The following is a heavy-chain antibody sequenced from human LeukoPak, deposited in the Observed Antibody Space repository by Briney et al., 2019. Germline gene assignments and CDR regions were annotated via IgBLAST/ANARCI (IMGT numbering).Heavy chain of an antibody. CDR2: ITPVFATA. CDR3: AKTLSTCSSTSCSSPYYYYYMDV. D-gene: IGHD2-2*01. Sequence: GASVKVSCKASGGTFRDYALSWVRQAPGQVLEWMGGITPVFATATYAQKFQGRVTITRDESTSTAYMELSSLRFEDTAVYYCAKTLSTCSSTSCSSPYYYYYMDVWGKGTTVTVSS. V-gene: IGHV1-69*05. J-gene: IGHJ6*03. CDR1: GGTFRDYA.